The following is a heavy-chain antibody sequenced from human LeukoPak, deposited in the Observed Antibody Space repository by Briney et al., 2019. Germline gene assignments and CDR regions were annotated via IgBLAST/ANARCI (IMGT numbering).Heavy chain of an antibody. J-gene: IGHJ4*02. CDR3: ATGDDILTSFYE. D-gene: IGHD3-9*01. CDR2: IYSGGST. CDR1: GFTVSSNY. V-gene: IGHV3-53*05. Sequence: GGSLRLSCAASGFTVSSNYMSWVRQAPGRGLEWVSVIYSGGSTYYADSVKGRFTISRDNAKNSSYLRMNNLRPEDTALYYCATGDDILTSFYEWGLGTLVTVSS.